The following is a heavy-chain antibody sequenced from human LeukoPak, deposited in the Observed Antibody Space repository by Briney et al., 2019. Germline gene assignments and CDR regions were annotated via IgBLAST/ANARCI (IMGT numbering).Heavy chain of an antibody. CDR3: ARLRVSRGPFDY. CDR1: GGSISSYY. CDR2: IYYSGST. Sequence: PSVTLSLTCTVSGGSISSYYWSWIRQPPGKGLEWIGYIYYSGSTNYNPSLKSRVTISVDTSKNQFSLKLSSVTAADTAVYYCARLRVSRGPFDYWGQGTLVTVSS. V-gene: IGHV4-59*08. D-gene: IGHD3-10*01. J-gene: IGHJ4*02.